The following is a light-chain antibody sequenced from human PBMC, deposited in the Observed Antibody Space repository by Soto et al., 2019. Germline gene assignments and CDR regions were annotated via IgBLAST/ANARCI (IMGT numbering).Light chain of an antibody. CDR2: EVN. CDR1: SDDVGKYNY. Sequence: QSALTQPASVSGSPGQSITMSCTGTSDDVGKYNYVSWYQQHPGKAPKLIISEVNNRPSGVSIRFSGSKSGNTASLTISGLQAEDEAEYFCSSYTSRSLYVXGSGTSSPS. V-gene: IGLV2-14*01. CDR3: SSYTSRSLYV. J-gene: IGLJ1*01.